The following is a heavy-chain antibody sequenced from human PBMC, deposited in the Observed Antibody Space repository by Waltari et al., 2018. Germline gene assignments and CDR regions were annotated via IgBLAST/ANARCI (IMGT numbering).Heavy chain of an antibody. Sequence: QLQLQESGPGLVKPSETLSLTCTVSGGSISSSSYYWGWIRQPPGKGLEWIGGIYYSGSTYYNPSLKSRVTISVATSKNQFSLKLSSVTAADTAVYYCARGPLVLLWFRESLEVYWGQGTLVTVSS. CDR1: GGSISSSSYY. D-gene: IGHD3-10*01. J-gene: IGHJ4*02. CDR3: ARGPLVLLWFRESLEVY. V-gene: IGHV4-39*07. CDR2: IYYSGST.